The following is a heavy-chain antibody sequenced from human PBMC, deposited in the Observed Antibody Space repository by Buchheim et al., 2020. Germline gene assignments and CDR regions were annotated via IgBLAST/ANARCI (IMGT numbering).Heavy chain of an antibody. CDR2: IYAGGSQ. CDR3: AIDHSPPGSTGSDYYYCMDV. Sequence: EVQLVESGGGLVQPGGSLSLSCAASGFTVRSNYMTWVRQAPGKGLEWVSVIYAGGSQYYADSVKGRFGISRRTSRNTVYLHLSSLRAEDTAVYYCAIDHSPPGSTGSDYYYCMDVWGQGTT. D-gene: IGHD1-14*01. CDR1: GFTVRSNY. V-gene: IGHV3-66*01. J-gene: IGHJ6*02.